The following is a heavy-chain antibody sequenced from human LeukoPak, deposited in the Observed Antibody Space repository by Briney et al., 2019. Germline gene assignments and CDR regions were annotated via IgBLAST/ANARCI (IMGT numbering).Heavy chain of an antibody. CDR2: IRYDGSAK. CDR3: SGWYEEFYYYYMDV. J-gene: IGHJ6*03. V-gene: IGHV3-30*02. Sequence: GGSLRLSCAASEVIFSNYGMHWVRQAPGKGLEWLSFIRYDGSAKSYADSVKGRFTISRDNSKNTLYLQMDSLIPEDTAVYYCSGWYEEFYYYYMDVWGKGTTVTVSS. CDR1: EVIFSNYG. D-gene: IGHD6-19*01.